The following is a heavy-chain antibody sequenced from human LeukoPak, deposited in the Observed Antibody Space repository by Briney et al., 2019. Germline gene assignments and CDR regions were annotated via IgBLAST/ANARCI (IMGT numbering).Heavy chain of an antibody. CDR1: GGSISTSSYY. V-gene: IGHV4-39*07. CDR2: IFYSGST. CDR3: ARGYYYGSGSYSNWFDP. Sequence: SETLSLTCTVSGGSISTSSYYWGWVRQPPGKGLEWIGNIFYSGSTYYSPSLKSRVTISVDTSKNQFSLKLSSVTAADTAVCYSARGYYYGSGSYSNWFDPWGQGTLVTVSS. J-gene: IGHJ5*02. D-gene: IGHD3-10*01.